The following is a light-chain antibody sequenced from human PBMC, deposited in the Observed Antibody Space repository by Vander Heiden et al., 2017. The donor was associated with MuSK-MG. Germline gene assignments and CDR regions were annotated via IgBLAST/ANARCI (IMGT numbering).Light chain of an antibody. CDR3: QQSDTVPWT. CDR1: QSVSSF. J-gene: IGKJ1*01. CDR2: AAS. Sequence: IQMTQSPSSLSASVGDRVTITCRASQSVSSFLNWYQQKPGKAPNLLIYAASTLQSGVPSRFSGSGSGTDFHLTINSLQPEDFAIYYCQQSDTVPWTFGQGTKVVIK. V-gene: IGKV1-39*01.